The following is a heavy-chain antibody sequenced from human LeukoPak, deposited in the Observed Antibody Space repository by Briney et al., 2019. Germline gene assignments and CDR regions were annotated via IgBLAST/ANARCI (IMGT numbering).Heavy chain of an antibody. Sequence: QTGGSLRLSCAASGFTVSSNYMSRVRQAPGKGLEWVSVIYSGGSTYYADSVKGRFTISRDNSKNTLYLQMNSLRAEDTAVYYCARDLGGDGYNYGLDYWGQGTLVTVSS. CDR1: GFTVSSNY. CDR3: ARDLGGDGYNYGLDY. V-gene: IGHV3-66*01. J-gene: IGHJ4*02. CDR2: IYSGGST. D-gene: IGHD5-24*01.